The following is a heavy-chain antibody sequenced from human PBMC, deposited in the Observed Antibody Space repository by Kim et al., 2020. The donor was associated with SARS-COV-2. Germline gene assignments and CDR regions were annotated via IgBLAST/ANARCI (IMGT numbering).Heavy chain of an antibody. CDR3: AKASSATYYDFWSGYGGEYYYYGMDV. CDR2: ISGSGGST. D-gene: IGHD3-3*01. V-gene: IGHV3-23*01. Sequence: GGSLRLSCAASGFTFSSYAMSWVRQAPGKGLEWVSAISGSGGSTYYADSVKGRFTISRDNSKNTLYLQMNSLRAEDTAVYYCAKASSATYYDFWSGYGGEYYYYGMDVWGQGTTVTVSS. J-gene: IGHJ6*02. CDR1: GFTFSSYA.